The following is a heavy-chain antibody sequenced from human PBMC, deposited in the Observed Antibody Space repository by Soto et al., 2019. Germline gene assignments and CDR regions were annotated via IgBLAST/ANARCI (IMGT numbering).Heavy chain of an antibody. CDR2: MTGSGGST. CDR3: AKYVAFCSGGSCYSTDH. D-gene: IGHD2-15*01. V-gene: IGHV3-23*01. J-gene: IGHJ4*02. CDR1: GFTFSTYA. Sequence: GGSLRLSCAASGFTFSTYAMNWVRQAPGKGLEWVSAMTGSGGSTYYADSVKGRFTISRDNSKNTLYLQMNSLRAEDTAIYYCAKYVAFCSGGSCYSTDHWGQGTLVTVSS.